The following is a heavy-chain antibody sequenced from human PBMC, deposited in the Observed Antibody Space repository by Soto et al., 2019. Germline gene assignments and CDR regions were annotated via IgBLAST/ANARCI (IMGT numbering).Heavy chain of an antibody. CDR1: GFTFSSYA. V-gene: IGHV3-30-3*01. CDR3: ARDRPSRGMDV. J-gene: IGHJ6*02. Sequence: QVQLVESGGGVVQPGRSLRLSCAASGFTFSSYAMHWVRQAPGKGLEWVAVISYDGSKKYYADSVKGRFTISRDNSNNPLYLQMNSLRAEDTAVYYCARDRPSRGMDVWGQGTTVTVSS. CDR2: ISYDGSKK.